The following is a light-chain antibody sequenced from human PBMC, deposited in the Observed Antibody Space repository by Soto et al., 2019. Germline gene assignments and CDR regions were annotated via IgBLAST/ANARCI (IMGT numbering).Light chain of an antibody. CDR1: SSDVGIYNY. Sequence: QSVLTQPASVSGPPGQSIAISCTGSSSDVGIYNYVSWYQQHPGKVPKLNIYEVTNRPSGVSNRFSGSKSGNTASLTISGLQAEDEADYYCSSYTTSSTRVFGTGTKVTVL. CDR3: SSYTTSSTRV. V-gene: IGLV2-14*01. CDR2: EVT. J-gene: IGLJ1*01.